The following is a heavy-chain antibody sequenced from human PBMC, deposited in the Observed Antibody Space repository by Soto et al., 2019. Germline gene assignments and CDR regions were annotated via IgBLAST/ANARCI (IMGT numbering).Heavy chain of an antibody. D-gene: IGHD6-19*01. V-gene: IGHV3-21*01. CDR2: ISSSSRNI. CDR3: ARDLALAGNY. Sequence: GGSLRLSCAASGFTFSSSSVNWVRQAPGKGLEWVSFISSSSRNIYYTDSVKGRFTISRDNANNSLFLQMNSLRAEDTAVYYCARDLALAGNYWGQGA. J-gene: IGHJ4*02. CDR1: GFTFSSSS.